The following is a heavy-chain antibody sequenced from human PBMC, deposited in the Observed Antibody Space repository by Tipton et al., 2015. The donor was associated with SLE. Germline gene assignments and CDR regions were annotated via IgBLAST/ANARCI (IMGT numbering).Heavy chain of an antibody. D-gene: IGHD4-23*01. Sequence: GSLRLSCAASGFIFSTYWMHWVRQAPGKGLVWVSRINSDGSSTRYADSVKGRFTISRDNAKNTLYLQMNSLRVEDTAVYYCARAEVTKKYFDLWGRGTLVTVSS. CDR1: GFIFSTYW. CDR2: INSDGSST. J-gene: IGHJ2*01. CDR3: ARAEVTKKYFDL. V-gene: IGHV3-74*01.